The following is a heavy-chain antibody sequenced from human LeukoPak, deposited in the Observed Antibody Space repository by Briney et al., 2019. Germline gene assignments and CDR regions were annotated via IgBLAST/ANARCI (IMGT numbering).Heavy chain of an antibody. CDR2: IYYSGST. D-gene: IGHD6-13*01. CDR3: ARVPIAAAGTSGGVDY. J-gene: IGHJ4*02. V-gene: IGHV4-39*07. CDR1: GGSISSSSYY. Sequence: PSETLSLTCTVSGGSISSSSYYWGWIRQPPGKGLEWIGSIYYSGSTYYNPSLKSRVTISVDTSKNQFSLKLSSVTAADTAVYYCARVPIAAAGTSGGVDYWGQGPLVTVSS.